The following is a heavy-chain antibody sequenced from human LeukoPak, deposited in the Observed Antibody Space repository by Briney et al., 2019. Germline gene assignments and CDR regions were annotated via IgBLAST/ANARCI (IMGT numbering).Heavy chain of an antibody. CDR1: GFTFSSYE. Sequence: AGGSLRLSCAASGFTFSSYEMNWVRQAPGKGLEWVSYISSSGSTIYYADSVKDRFTISRDNAKNSRYLQMNSLRAEDTAVYYCARGPYYYYGMDVWGQGTTVTVSS. J-gene: IGHJ6*02. CDR3: ARGPYYYYGMDV. V-gene: IGHV3-48*03. CDR2: ISSSGSTI.